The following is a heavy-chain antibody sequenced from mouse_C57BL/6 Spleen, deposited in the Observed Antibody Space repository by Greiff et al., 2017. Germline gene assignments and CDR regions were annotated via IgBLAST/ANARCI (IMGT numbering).Heavy chain of an antibody. V-gene: IGHV1-69*01. CDR1: GYTFTSYW. CDR3: ARGGYSNPFAY. Sequence: VQLKQPGAELVMPGASVKLSCKASGYTFTSYWMHWVKQRPGQGLEWIGEIDPSDSYTNYNQKFKGKSTLTVDKSSSTAYMQLSSLTSEDSAVYYCARGGYSNPFAYWGQGTLVTVSA. CDR2: IDPSDSYT. D-gene: IGHD2-5*01. J-gene: IGHJ3*01.